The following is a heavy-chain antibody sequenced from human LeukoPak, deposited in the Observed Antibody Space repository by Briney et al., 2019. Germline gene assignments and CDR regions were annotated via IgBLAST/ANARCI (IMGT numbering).Heavy chain of an antibody. V-gene: IGHV3-23*01. J-gene: IGHJ4*02. CDR3: AKRNTMVRGGPCFDY. CDR1: GFTFGDYT. D-gene: IGHD3-10*01. CDR2: IFGADKNTT. Sequence: SGGSLRLSCTVSGFTFGDYTMSWVRQAPGKGLEWVSIIFGADKNTTYYADSVKGRFTVSRDNSKNTLDLQMTDLRPEDTAIYYCAKRNTMVRGGPCFDYWGQGILVAVSS.